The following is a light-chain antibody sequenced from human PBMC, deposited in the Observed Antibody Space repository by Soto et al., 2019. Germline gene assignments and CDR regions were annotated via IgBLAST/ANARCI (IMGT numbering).Light chain of an antibody. J-gene: IGKJ5*01. V-gene: IGKV1-39*01. CDR3: QQSYSTPIT. CDR1: QSVGSN. CDR2: RAF. Sequence: DIQMTQSPSTLPASAGERATISCRSSQSVGSNLAWYQQKPGQAPRLLIYRAFNWARGFPSTFRGTGSGTDFTLTITSLQPEDFATYYCQQSYSTPITFGQGTRLEIK.